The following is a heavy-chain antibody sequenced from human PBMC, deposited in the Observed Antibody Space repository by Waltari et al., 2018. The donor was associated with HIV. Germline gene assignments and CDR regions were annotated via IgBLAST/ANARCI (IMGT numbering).Heavy chain of an antibody. V-gene: IGHV3-7*01. D-gene: IGHD1-1*01. J-gene: IGHJ4*02. CDR1: GFTFRNHW. CDR3: ARAGGAWNRFDY. Sequence: EVQLVESGGGLVQPGGSLRLSCAASGFTFRNHWMTWVRQDPGNVLEWLANINPDGSETYHVDSAKGRFTISRDNAKNSLYLQMNSLRVEDTAVYYCARAGGAWNRFDYWGQGTLVTVSS. CDR2: INPDGSET.